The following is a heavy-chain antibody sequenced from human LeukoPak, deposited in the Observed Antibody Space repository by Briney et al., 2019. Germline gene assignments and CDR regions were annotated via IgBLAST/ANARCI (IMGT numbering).Heavy chain of an antibody. D-gene: IGHD2-15*01. Sequence: GGSLRLSCAASGFTVSSNYMSWVRQAPGKGLEWVSVIYSGGSTYYADSVKGRFTISRDNSKNTLYLQMNSLRAEDTAVYYCAKNDNIVVVVAATQDWFDPWGQGTLVTVSS. J-gene: IGHJ5*02. V-gene: IGHV3-53*01. CDR2: IYSGGST. CDR3: AKNDNIVVVVAATQDWFDP. CDR1: GFTVSSNY.